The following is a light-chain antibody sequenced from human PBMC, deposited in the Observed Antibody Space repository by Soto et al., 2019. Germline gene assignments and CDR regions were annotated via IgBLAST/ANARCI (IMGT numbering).Light chain of an antibody. CDR3: LQDYMYPWM. CDR2: EAS. Sequence: AIQVTQSPSSLSASVGDRVTISCRASQGIGNILGWFQQKPGKAPKLLIYEASTFQTGVASRFSGSGSGTDFTLTISSLQPEDFATYYCLQDYMYPWMFGQGTKVEVK. CDR1: QGIGNI. V-gene: IGKV1-6*01. J-gene: IGKJ1*01.